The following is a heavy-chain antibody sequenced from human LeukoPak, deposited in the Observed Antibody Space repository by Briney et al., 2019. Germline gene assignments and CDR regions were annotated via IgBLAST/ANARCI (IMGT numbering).Heavy chain of an antibody. Sequence: PGGSLRLSCAASGFTFSSYGMHWVRQAPGKGLEWVAFIRYDGSNQYYADSVKGRFTISRDNSKNTLYLQVNSLRAEDTAVYYCAKGSYCSSTSCYFNWFDPWGQGTLVTVSS. V-gene: IGHV3-30*02. CDR3: AKGSYCSSTSCYFNWFDP. CDR1: GFTFSSYG. J-gene: IGHJ5*02. CDR2: IRYDGSNQ. D-gene: IGHD2-2*01.